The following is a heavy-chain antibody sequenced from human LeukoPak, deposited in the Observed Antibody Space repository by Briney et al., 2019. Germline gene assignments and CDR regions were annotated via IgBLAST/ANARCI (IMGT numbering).Heavy chain of an antibody. CDR3: ARGADYYDSSGYPFDY. CDR2: IHHSGST. J-gene: IGHJ4*02. Sequence: SETLSLTCSVSGDSITSGNYYWGWIRQPPGKGLEWIGYIHHSGSTYFNPSLKSPFSTSADTSKNQFSLKLSSVTAADTAVYYCARGADYYDSSGYPFDYWGQGTLVTVSS. V-gene: IGHV4-30-4*01. D-gene: IGHD3-22*01. CDR1: GDSITSGNYY.